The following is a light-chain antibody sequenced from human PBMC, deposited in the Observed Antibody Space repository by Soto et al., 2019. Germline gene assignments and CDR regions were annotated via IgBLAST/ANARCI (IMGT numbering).Light chain of an antibody. V-gene: IGLV1-44*01. J-gene: IGLJ3*02. CDR1: SSIFRSNT. CDR3: STWDGSLNGWV. Sequence: QPVLNQPPSASGTPGQRVSISCSGSSSIFRSNTINWYQRLPGTAPKLLIYTDNQRPSGVPDRFSGSRSGTSASLAISGLQSEDEADYYCSTWDGSLNGWVFGGGTQLTVL. CDR2: TDN.